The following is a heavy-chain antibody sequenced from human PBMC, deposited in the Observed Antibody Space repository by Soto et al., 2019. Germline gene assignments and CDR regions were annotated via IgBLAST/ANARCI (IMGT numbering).Heavy chain of an antibody. V-gene: IGHV4-31*03. Sequence: QVQLQESGPRLVKPSRTLSLTCIVSGGSISSGGHSWSWIRQHPGKGLEWIGYIDDSENTYYNPSLKSRLSMSVDTSRRQFSLNLSSVTAADTAVYYCARLSGSYYLLPDYWGQGTLVTVSS. CDR3: ARLSGSYYLLPDY. CDR1: GGSISSGGHS. J-gene: IGHJ4*02. CDR2: IDDSENT. D-gene: IGHD1-26*01.